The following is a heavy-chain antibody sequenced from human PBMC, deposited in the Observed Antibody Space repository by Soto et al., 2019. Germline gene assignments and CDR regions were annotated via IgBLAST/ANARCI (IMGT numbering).Heavy chain of an antibody. CDR1: GGSFSDYS. D-gene: IGHD4-4*01. V-gene: IGHV4-34*01. Sequence: QVQLQQWGAGLLKPSETLSLTCAVYGGSFSDYSWSWIRQPPGKGLEWIGEIDDSGRTKYNPSFKSRVTIPVDTSKNHFSLTLSSVPAADTAVYYCGGVTVSDWGQGTLVTVAS. CDR2: IDDSGRT. J-gene: IGHJ4*02. CDR3: GGVTVSD.